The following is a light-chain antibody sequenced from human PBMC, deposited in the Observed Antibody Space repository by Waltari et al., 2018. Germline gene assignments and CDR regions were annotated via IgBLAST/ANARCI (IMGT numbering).Light chain of an antibody. CDR1: QSLLDRNGYNL. J-gene: IGKJ1*01. CDR2: SGS. V-gene: IGKV2-28*01. Sequence: DIVVTQSPLSLPVTPGEPASISCRSSQSLLDRNGYNLLDWYLQKPGQSPQLLSYSGSNRASGGPDRCSGSGSGRDFTLKISRVEAEDVGVYYCMQALQTPWTFGQGTKVEIK. CDR3: MQALQTPWT.